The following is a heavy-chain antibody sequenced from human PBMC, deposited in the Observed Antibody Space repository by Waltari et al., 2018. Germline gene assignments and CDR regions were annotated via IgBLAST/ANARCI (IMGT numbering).Heavy chain of an antibody. CDR1: GFTVSNAW. Sequence: EVQLVESGGGLVKPGGSLGRSCAASGFTVSNAWTSWVRRAPGKGLEWVGRIKSKTDGGTTDYAAPVKGRFTISRDDSKNTLYLQMNSLKTEDTAVYYCTTGRIQLWYWGQGTLVTVSS. CDR2: IKSKTDGGTT. CDR3: TTGRIQLWY. J-gene: IGHJ4*02. V-gene: IGHV3-15*01. D-gene: IGHD5-18*01.